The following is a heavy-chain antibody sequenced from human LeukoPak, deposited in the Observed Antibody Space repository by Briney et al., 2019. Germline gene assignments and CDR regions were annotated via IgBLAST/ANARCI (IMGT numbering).Heavy chain of an antibody. V-gene: IGHV3-23*01. J-gene: IGHJ4*02. CDR1: GFTFSNYA. Sequence: GGSLRLSCAASGFTFSNYAMSWVRQAPGKGLEWVSAISGSGGSTYYADSVKGRFTISRDNSKNTLYLQMNSLRAEDTAVYYCAKVRYYYDSSGYYFGDDYWGQGTLVTVSS. D-gene: IGHD3-22*01. CDR2: ISGSGGST. CDR3: AKVRYYYDSSGYYFGDDY.